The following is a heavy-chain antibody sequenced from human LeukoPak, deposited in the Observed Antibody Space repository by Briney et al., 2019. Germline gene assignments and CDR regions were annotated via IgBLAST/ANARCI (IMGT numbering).Heavy chain of an antibody. V-gene: IGHV3-53*01. CDR1: GFTVSSNY. Sequence: GGSLRLSCAASGFTVSSNYMSWVRQAPGKGLEWVSVIYSGGSTYYADSVKGRFTISRDNSKNTLYLQMNSLRAEDTAVYYCARGNTAMSLWYFDYWGQGTPVTVSS. CDR3: ARGNTAMSLWYFDY. CDR2: IYSGGST. J-gene: IGHJ4*02. D-gene: IGHD5-18*01.